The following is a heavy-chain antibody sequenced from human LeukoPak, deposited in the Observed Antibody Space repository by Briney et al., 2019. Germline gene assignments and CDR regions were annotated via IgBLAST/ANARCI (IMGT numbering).Heavy chain of an antibody. D-gene: IGHD1-26*01. CDR3: ARDRVGREDAFDI. CDR1: GFTFSSYS. CDR2: ISSSSSTI. V-gene: IGHV3-48*04. J-gene: IGHJ3*02. Sequence: GGSLRLSCAASGFTFSSYSMNWVRQAPGKGLEWVSYISSSSSTIYYADSVKGRFTISRDNAKNSLYLQMNSLRAEDTAVYYCARDRVGREDAFDIWGQGTMVTVSS.